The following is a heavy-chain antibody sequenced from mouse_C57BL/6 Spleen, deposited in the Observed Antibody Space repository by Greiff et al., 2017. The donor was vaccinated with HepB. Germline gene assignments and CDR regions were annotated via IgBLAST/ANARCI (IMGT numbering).Heavy chain of an antibody. J-gene: IGHJ4*01. CDR3: ARRGGDYDSEDAMDY. CDR2: INPGSGGT. V-gene: IGHV1-54*01. Sequence: VQLQQSGAELVRPGTSVKVSCKASGYAFTNYLIEWVKQRPGQGLEWIGVINPGSGGTNYNEKFKGKATLTADKSSSTAYMQLSSLTSEDSAVYFCARRGGDYDSEDAMDYWGQGTSVTVSS. D-gene: IGHD2-4*01. CDR1: GYAFTNYL.